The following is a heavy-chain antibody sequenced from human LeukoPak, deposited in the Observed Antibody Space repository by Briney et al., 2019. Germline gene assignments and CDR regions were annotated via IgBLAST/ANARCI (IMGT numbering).Heavy chain of an antibody. CDR2: IIPIFGTA. D-gene: IGHD6-19*01. Sequence: ASVKVSCKASGGTFSSYAISGVRQAPGQGLEWMGGIIPIFGTANYAQKFQGRVTITADESTSTAYMELSSLRPEDTAVYYCARGEQWLVLVWGQGTLVTVSS. J-gene: IGHJ4*02. CDR1: GGTFSSYA. CDR3: ARGEQWLVLV. V-gene: IGHV1-69*01.